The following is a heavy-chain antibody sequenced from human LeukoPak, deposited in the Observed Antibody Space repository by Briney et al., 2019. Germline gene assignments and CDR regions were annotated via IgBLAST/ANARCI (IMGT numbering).Heavy chain of an antibody. CDR1: GFTFTNYG. CDR3: AKEGGFQLPFDS. V-gene: IGHV3-23*01. D-gene: IGHD2-2*01. Sequence: GGSLRLSCVPSGFTFTNYGMGWVRQAPGKGLEWVSAISGTGGRTYYADSAKGRLTISKDDSKNTLYLQMNSLRAEDTAVYYCAKEGGFQLPFDSWGQGTLVTVSS. J-gene: IGHJ4*02. CDR2: ISGTGGRT.